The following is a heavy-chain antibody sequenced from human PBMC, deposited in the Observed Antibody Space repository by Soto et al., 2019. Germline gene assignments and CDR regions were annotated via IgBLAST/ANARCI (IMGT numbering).Heavy chain of an antibody. Sequence: QVQLVESGGGVVQPGRSLRLSCAASGFTFSSYAMHWVRQAPGKGLEWVAVISYDGSNKYYADSVKGRFTISRDNSKNTRYLQMNSLRAEDTAVYYCARDFNDILTGYYIGAFDIWGQGKMVTVSS. D-gene: IGHD3-9*01. V-gene: IGHV3-30-3*01. J-gene: IGHJ3*02. CDR1: GFTFSSYA. CDR2: ISYDGSNK. CDR3: ARDFNDILTGYYIGAFDI.